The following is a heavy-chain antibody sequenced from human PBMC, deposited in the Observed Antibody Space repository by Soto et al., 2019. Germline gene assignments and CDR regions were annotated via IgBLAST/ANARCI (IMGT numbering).Heavy chain of an antibody. Sequence: QVHLVQSGAXXXKPGASVXXXXXCSGYTFTSYGITWVRQAPGQGLEWMGWISAHNGNTDYAQKLQGRVTVTRDTSTSTAYMELRSLRSDDTAVYYCARGRYGDYWGQGALVNVSS. J-gene: IGHJ4*02. CDR2: ISAHNGNT. CDR1: GYTFTSYG. D-gene: IGHD1-1*01. CDR3: ARGRYGDY. V-gene: IGHV1-18*01.